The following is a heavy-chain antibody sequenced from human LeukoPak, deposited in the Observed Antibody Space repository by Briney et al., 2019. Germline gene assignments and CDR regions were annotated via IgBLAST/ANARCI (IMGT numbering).Heavy chain of an antibody. CDR3: ARDAERGFDYSNSLNY. CDR1: RFTFSHYG. V-gene: IGHV3-33*01. J-gene: IGHJ4*02. D-gene: IGHD4-11*01. CDR2: IWSDASNT. Sequence: PGGSLRLSCATSRFTFSHYGMHWVRQAPGAGLEWVAVIWSDASNTYYADSVKGRFTISRDNSRNTLYLQMSSLRAEDTAVYYWARDAERGFDYSNSLNYWGQGTLVTVSS.